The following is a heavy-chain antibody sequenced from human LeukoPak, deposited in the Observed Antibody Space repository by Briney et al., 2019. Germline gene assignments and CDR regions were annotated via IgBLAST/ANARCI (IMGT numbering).Heavy chain of an antibody. J-gene: IGHJ6*02. D-gene: IGHD3-9*01. CDR3: ARDPLPYDILTGYFYYYYGMDV. CDR1: GYTFTSYG. V-gene: IGHV1-18*01. CDR2: ISAYNGNT. Sequence: GASVKVSCKASGYTFTSYGISWVRQAPGQGLEWMGWISAYNGNTNYAQKLQGRVAMTTDTSTSTAYMELRSLRSDDTAVYYRARDPLPYDILTGYFYYYYGMDVWGQGTTVTVSS.